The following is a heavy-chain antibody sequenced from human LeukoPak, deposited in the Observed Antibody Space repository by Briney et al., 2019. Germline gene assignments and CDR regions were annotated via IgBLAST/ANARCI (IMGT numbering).Heavy chain of an antibody. D-gene: IGHD1-26*01. Sequence: SETLSLTCTVSGGSISSSSYYWGWIRQPPGKGLEWIGSIYYSGSTYYNPSLKSRVTISVDTSKNQFSLKRSSVTAADTAVYYCARHARSLGATPIPFDYWGQGTLVTVSS. CDR2: IYYSGST. CDR3: ARHARSLGATPIPFDY. V-gene: IGHV4-39*01. CDR1: GGSISSSSYY. J-gene: IGHJ4*02.